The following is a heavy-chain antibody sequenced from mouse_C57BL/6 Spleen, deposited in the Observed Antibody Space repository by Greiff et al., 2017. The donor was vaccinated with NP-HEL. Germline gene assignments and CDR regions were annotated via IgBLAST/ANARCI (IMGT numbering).Heavy chain of an antibody. J-gene: IGHJ2*01. Sequence: VQLKESGPELVKPGASVKISCKASGYSFTGYYMNWVKQSPEKSLEWIGEINPSTGGTTYNQKFKAKATLTVDKSSSTAYMQLKSLTSEDSAVYYCARSPFYYGSSCDYWGQGTTLTVSS. CDR3: ARSPFYYGSSCDY. CDR2: INPSTGGT. V-gene: IGHV1-42*01. D-gene: IGHD1-1*01. CDR1: GYSFTGYY.